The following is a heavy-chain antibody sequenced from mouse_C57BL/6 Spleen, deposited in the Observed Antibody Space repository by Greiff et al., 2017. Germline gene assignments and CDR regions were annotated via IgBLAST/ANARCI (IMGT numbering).Heavy chain of an antibody. CDR1: GFTFSSYA. V-gene: IGHV5-4*01. J-gene: IGHJ4*01. CDR3: ARDSEDYAIDY. CDR2: ISDGGSYT. Sequence: EVQLVESGGGLVKPGGSLKLSCAASGFTFSSYAMSWVRQTPEKRLEWVATISDGGSYTYYPDNVKGRFTISRDNAKNNLYRQMSHLKSEDTAMYYCARDSEDYAIDYWGQGTSVTVSS.